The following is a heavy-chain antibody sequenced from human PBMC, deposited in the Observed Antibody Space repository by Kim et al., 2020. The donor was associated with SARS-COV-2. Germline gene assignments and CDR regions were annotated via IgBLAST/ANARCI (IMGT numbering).Heavy chain of an antibody. D-gene: IGHD2-21*01. CDR1: GGSIRSYF. V-gene: IGHV4-59*13. Sequence: SETLSLTCAVSGGSIRSYFWTWIRHPPGKGLEWIGNIHHSGITNYNSSLKSRMTMSVDTSKSQVSLTLTSVTAADTAIYYCAGFCGGVSCPDHWGQGT. CDR2: IHHSGIT. J-gene: IGHJ4*02. CDR3: AGFCGGVSCPDH.